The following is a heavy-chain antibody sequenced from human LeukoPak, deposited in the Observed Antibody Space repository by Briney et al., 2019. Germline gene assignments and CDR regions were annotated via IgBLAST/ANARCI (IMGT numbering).Heavy chain of an antibody. J-gene: IGHJ4*02. V-gene: IGHV4-59*01. CDR2: ISSNGGT. CDR3: ASQTSGTSVSY. Sequence: SSETLSLTCSVSGDSISSYYWSWIRQPPGKGLEWIGHISSNGGTSYNPSLKSRLTMSLDTSRNQFSLRLSSLTTADTAVYFCASQTSGTSVSYWGQGTLVTVSS. CDR1: GDSISSYY. D-gene: IGHD2-2*01.